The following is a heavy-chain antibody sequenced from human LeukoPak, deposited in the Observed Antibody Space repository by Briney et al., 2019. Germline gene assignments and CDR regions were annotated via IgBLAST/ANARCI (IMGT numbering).Heavy chain of an antibody. CDR1: GFTFSSYG. J-gene: IGHJ4*02. V-gene: IGHV3-23*01. CDR3: ARDRGGSYPYYFDY. D-gene: IGHD1-26*01. Sequence: PGGTLRLSCAASGFTFSSYGMSWVRQAPGKGLEWVSAISGSGGSTYYADSVKGRFTISRDNSKNTLYLQMNSLRAEDTAVYYCARDRGGSYPYYFDYWGQGTLVTVSS. CDR2: ISGSGGST.